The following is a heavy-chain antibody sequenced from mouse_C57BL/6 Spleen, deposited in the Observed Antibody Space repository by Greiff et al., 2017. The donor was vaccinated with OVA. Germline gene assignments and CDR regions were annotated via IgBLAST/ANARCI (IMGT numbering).Heavy chain of an antibody. V-gene: IGHV2-9-1*01. Sequence: VKVVESGPGLVAPSQCLSITCTVSGFSFTSYAISWVRQPPGQGLEWLGVIWTGGGTNYNSAHNSRLSICKDNSNSQFFLKMNSLQTDDTARYYCDRNGRDYYSSSYYFDYWGQGTTLTVSS. J-gene: IGHJ2*01. CDR1: GFSFTSYA. D-gene: IGHD1-1*01. CDR3: DRNGRDYYSSSYYFDY. CDR2: IWTGGGT.